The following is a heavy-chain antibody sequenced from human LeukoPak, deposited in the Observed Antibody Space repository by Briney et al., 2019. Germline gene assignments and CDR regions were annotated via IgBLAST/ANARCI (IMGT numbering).Heavy chain of an antibody. CDR2: IIPIFGTA. CDR1: GGTFSSYA. Sequence: VASVKVPCKASGGTFSSYAISWVRQAPGQGLEWMGGIIPIFGTANYAQKFQGRVTITADESTSTAYMELSSLRSEDTAVYYCARGARNYYDSSGEAFDIWGQGTMVTVSS. CDR3: ARGARNYYDSSGEAFDI. D-gene: IGHD3-22*01. V-gene: IGHV1-69*13. J-gene: IGHJ3*02.